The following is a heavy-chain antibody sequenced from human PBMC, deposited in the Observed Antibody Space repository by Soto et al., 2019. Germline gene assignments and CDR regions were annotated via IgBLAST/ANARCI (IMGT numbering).Heavy chain of an antibody. V-gene: IGHV3-23*01. J-gene: IGHJ4*02. CDR1: GFTFSDAV. Sequence: EVQLLESGGGLVQPGGSLRLSCAASGFTFSDAVISWVRQAPGKGLEWVSSISRSGAGTYYTDSVKGRFTISRDNSKNPLFLQMNSLRVEDTAVYYCARKHSDYAPAFDCWGQGTLVTVSS. CDR3: ARKHSDYAPAFDC. CDR2: ISRSGAGT. D-gene: IGHD4-4*01.